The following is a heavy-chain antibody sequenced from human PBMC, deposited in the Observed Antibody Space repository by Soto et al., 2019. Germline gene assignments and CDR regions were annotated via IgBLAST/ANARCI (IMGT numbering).Heavy chain of an antibody. D-gene: IGHD2-2*01. CDR3: AREDRDRETGLVPAAIDGMDV. V-gene: IGHV1-69*08. CDR2: IIPIFGIP. Sequence: QVQLVQSGAEVKKPGSSVKVSCKASGGTFSRYSITCVRQAPGHGLEWIGRIIPIFGIPTYAQKVQGRVTLTADESTSTAYMELSSLRSDDTAVYYCAREDRDRETGLVPAAIDGMDVWGQGTTVTVSS. CDR1: GGTFSRYS. J-gene: IGHJ6*02.